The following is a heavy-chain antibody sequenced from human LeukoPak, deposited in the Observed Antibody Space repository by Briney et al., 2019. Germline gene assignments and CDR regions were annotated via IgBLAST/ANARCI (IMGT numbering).Heavy chain of an antibody. CDR3: ASGYCSGGSCYPYYFDY. CDR2: ISAYNGNT. J-gene: IGHJ4*02. CDR1: GYTFTSYS. D-gene: IGHD2-15*01. V-gene: IGHV1-18*01. Sequence: GASVKVSCKVSGYTFTSYSFSWVRQAPGQGLEWMGWISAYNGNTNYAQNLQGRVTMTTDTSTSTAYMELRSLRSDDTAVYYCASGYCSGGSCYPYYFDYWGQGTLVTVSS.